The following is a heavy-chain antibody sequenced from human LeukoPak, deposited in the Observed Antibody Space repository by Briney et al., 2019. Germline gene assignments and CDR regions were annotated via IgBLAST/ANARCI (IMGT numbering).Heavy chain of an antibody. D-gene: IGHD6-19*01. CDR3: ARDQAVAGRKGFDY. CDR2: IRYDGGDK. V-gene: IGHV3-30*02. Sequence: GGSLRLSCAASGLTFGSYGMHWVRQAPGNGLEWVTFIRYDGGDKYYADSVKGRFTISRDNSKNTLYLQMNSLRAEDTGVYYCARDQAVAGRKGFDYWGQGTLVTVSS. J-gene: IGHJ4*02. CDR1: GLTFGSYG.